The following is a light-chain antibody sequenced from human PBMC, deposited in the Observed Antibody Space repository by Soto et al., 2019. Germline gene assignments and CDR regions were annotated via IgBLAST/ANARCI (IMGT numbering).Light chain of an antibody. Sequence: DIHMTQSPSTLSASVGDRVTMTCRASQTTTGWLAWYQQKPGKAPKLLIYKTSSLESGVPSRFSGSGSGTEFTLTISCLHPDDFATYYCQQYNPYSYSFGQGTKLEIK. J-gene: IGKJ2*03. CDR2: KTS. CDR3: QQYNPYSYS. CDR1: QTTTGW. V-gene: IGKV1-5*03.